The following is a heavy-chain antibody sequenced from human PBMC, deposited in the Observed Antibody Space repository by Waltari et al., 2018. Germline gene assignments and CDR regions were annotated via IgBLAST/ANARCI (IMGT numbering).Heavy chain of an antibody. CDR1: GGSFSGYY. CDR2: INHSGST. V-gene: IGHV4-34*01. D-gene: IGHD1-7*01. CDR3: ARRKRRTTAKGAFDI. Sequence: QVQLQQWGAGLLKPSETLSLTCAVYGGSFSGYYWSWFRQPPGKGLEWIGEINHSGSTNYNPSLKSRVTISVDTSKNQFSLKLSSVTAADTAVYYCARRKRRTTAKGAFDIWGLGTMVTVSS. J-gene: IGHJ3*02.